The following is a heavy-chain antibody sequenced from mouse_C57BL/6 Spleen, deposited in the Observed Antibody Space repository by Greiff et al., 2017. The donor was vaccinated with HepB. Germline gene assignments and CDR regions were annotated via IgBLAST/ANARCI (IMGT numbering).Heavy chain of an antibody. J-gene: IGHJ2*01. D-gene: IGHD2-14*01. Sequence: VKLMESGAELVRPGASVTLSCKASGYTFTDYEMHWVKQTPVHGLEWIGAIDPETGGTAYNQKFKGKAILTADKSSSTAYMELRSLTSEDSAVYYCTRWYGDYWGQGTTLTVSS. CDR3: TRWYGDY. CDR2: IDPETGGT. V-gene: IGHV1-15*01. CDR1: GYTFTDYE.